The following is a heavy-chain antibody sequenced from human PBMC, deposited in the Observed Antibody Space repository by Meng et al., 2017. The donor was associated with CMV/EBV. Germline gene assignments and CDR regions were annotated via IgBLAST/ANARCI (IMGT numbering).Heavy chain of an antibody. D-gene: IGHD3-22*01. CDR3: ARDQRDSSGYYFDY. CDR1: GGSFSGYY. V-gene: IGHV4-34*09. Sequence: VYGGSFSGYYWSWIRQPPGKGLEWIGEINHSGSTNYNPSLKSRVTISVDTSKNQFSLKLSSVTAADTAVYYCARDQRDSSGYYFDYWGQGTLVTVSS. J-gene: IGHJ4*02. CDR2: INHSGST.